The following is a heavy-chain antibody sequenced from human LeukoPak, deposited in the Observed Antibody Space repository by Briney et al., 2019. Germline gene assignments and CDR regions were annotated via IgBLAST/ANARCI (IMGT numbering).Heavy chain of an antibody. V-gene: IGHV1-18*01. CDR3: ARTYSKYFSSSEFDS. Sequence: ASVKVSCKASGYTFTNYGISWVRQAPGQGLEWMGWISAYNGNTNSAQNLQARVTMTTDSPTSTAYMELRSLRSDDTAVYYCARTYSKYFSSSEFDSWGQGTLVTVSS. CDR2: ISAYNGNT. J-gene: IGHJ4*02. D-gene: IGHD2/OR15-2a*01. CDR1: GYTFTNYG.